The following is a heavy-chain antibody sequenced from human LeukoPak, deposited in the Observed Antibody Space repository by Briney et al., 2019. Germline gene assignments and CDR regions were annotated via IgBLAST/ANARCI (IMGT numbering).Heavy chain of an antibody. J-gene: IGHJ4*02. CDR2: IYYSGST. D-gene: IGHD2-2*01. Sequence: TLSLTCTVSGGSISSGGYYWSWIRQHPGKGLEWIGYIYYSGSTYYNPSLKSRVTISVDTSKNQFSLKLSSVTAADTAVYYCASARRVPAALYYFDYWGQGTLVTVSS. CDR1: GGSISSGGYY. V-gene: IGHV4-31*03. CDR3: ASARRVPAALYYFDY.